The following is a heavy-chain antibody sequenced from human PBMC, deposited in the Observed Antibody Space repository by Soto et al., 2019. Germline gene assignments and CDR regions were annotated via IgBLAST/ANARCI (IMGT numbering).Heavy chain of an antibody. CDR2: INHSGST. V-gene: IGHV4-34*01. D-gene: IGHD6-13*01. CDR3: ARKIAAAGTMRRDDFDY. J-gene: IGHJ4*02. CDR1: GGSLSGYY. Sequence: QVQLQQWGAGLLKPSETLSLTCAVYGGSLSGYYWSWIRQPPGKGLEWIAEINHSGSTNYNPSLKSRVTISVATSKDQFSLKLSSVTAADPAVYYCARKIAAAGTMRRDDFDYWGQVTLVTVSS.